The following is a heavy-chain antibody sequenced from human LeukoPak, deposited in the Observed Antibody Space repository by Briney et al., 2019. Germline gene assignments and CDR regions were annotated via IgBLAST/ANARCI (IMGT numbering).Heavy chain of an antibody. CDR3: ASNHHYDFWSGYSC. Sequence: SVKVSCKASGGTFSSYAISWVRQAPGQGLEWMGGIIPIFGTANYAQKFQGRVTITTDESTSTAYMELSSLRSEDTAVYYCASNHHYDFWSGYSCWGQGTLVTVSS. CDR2: IIPIFGTA. V-gene: IGHV1-69*05. J-gene: IGHJ4*02. CDR1: GGTFSSYA. D-gene: IGHD3-3*01.